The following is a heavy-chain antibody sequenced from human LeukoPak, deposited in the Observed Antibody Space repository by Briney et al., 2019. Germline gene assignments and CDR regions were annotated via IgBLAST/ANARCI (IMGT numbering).Heavy chain of an antibody. CDR2: IYYSGST. D-gene: IGHD3-16*01. J-gene: IGHJ4*02. V-gene: IGHV4-59*01. Sequence: SETLSLTCTVSGGSISSYYWSWIRQPPGKGLEWIGYIYYSGSTNYNPSLTSRVTISVDTSKNQFSLKLSSVTAADTAVYYCARGFGEAYFYYCGEGTLVTVSS. CDR1: GGSISSYY. CDR3: ARGFGEAYFYY.